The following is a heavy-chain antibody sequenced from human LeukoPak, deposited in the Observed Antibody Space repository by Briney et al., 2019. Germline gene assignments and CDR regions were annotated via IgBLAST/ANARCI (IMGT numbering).Heavy chain of an antibody. V-gene: IGHV1-8*01. CDR2: VSPKTGDR. J-gene: IGHJ5*02. CDR3: ARTPPKGDIDT. Sequence: ASVKLSCTASGYSFSNFHINWVRQASGQGLEWIGWVSPKTGDRGYALKFQGRVTVTSDTSETTVYMEVRSLTSEDTAVYYCARTPPKGDIDTWGQGTMVTVSS. CDR1: GYSFSNFH. D-gene: IGHD2-21*02.